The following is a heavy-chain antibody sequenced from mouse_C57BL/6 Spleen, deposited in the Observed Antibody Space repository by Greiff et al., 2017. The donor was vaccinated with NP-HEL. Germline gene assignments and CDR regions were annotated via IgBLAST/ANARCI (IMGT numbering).Heavy chain of an antibody. CDR1: GFTFSDYG. J-gene: IGHJ1*03. V-gene: IGHV5-17*01. Sequence: EVMLVESGGGLVKPGGSLKLSCAASGFTFSDYGMHWVRQAPEKGLEWVAYISSGSSTIYYADTVKGRFTISRDNAKNTLFLQMTSLRSEDTAMYYCARHLRLGWYFDVWGTGTTVTVSS. CDR2: ISSGSSTI. CDR3: ARHLRLGWYFDV. D-gene: IGHD2-12*01.